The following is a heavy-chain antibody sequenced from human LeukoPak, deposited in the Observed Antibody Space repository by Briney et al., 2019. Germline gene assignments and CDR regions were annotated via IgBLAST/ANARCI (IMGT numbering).Heavy chain of an antibody. CDR1: GFTVNKAW. CDR3: TTEMVRDIIILNWFDP. D-gene: IGHD3-10*01. J-gene: IGHJ5*02. CDR2: IKTKNDGGTT. V-gene: IGHV3-15*01. Sequence: NPGESLRLSCAASGFTVNKAWMNWVRQAPGKGLEWVGRIKTKNDGGTTDYGAPVKDRFTISRDDSTNTVYLQMNSLRTEDTAVYYCTTEMVRDIIILNWFDPWGQGTLVTVSS.